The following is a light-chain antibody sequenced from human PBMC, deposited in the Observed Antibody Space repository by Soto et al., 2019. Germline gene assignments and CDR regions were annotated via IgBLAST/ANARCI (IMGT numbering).Light chain of an antibody. Sequence: DIVMTQSPDSLAVSLGERATINCKSSQSVLYSSNNKNHLAWYQQKPGQPPKLVIYWASTRESGVPDRFSGSGSGTDFALTISSLQAEDVAVYYCQQYYSNPPLFTFGPGTKVEI. J-gene: IGKJ3*01. V-gene: IGKV4-1*01. CDR2: WAS. CDR1: QSVLYSSNNKNH. CDR3: QQYYSNPPLFT.